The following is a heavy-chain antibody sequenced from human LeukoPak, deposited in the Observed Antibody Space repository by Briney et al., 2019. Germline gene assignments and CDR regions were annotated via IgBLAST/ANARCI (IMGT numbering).Heavy chain of an antibody. Sequence: SETLSLTCTVSGGSISSGRYYWSWIRQPAGKGLEWIGRIYTSGSINYNSSLKSRVTISLDTSKNQFSLKLSPVTAADTAVYYCARELNLVRAVSYNWFDPWGQGTLVTVSS. V-gene: IGHV4-61*02. CDR1: GGSISSGRYY. D-gene: IGHD3-10*01. CDR2: IYTSGSI. J-gene: IGHJ5*02. CDR3: ARELNLVRAVSYNWFDP.